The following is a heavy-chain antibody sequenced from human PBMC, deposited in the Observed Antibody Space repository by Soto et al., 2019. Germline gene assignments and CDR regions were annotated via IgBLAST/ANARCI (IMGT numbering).Heavy chain of an antibody. CDR2: IYHSGSI. CDR3: ARSGDYGDYFGDAYDI. J-gene: IGHJ3*02. V-gene: IGHV4-4*02. D-gene: IGHD4-17*01. CDR1: GGSISSNNW. Sequence: SETLSLTCAVSGGSISSNNWWSWVRQPPGKGLEWIGEIYHSGSINYNPSLKSRVTISVDTSKNQFSLKLISVTAADTAVYYCARSGDYGDYFGDAYDIWGQGTMVTVSS.